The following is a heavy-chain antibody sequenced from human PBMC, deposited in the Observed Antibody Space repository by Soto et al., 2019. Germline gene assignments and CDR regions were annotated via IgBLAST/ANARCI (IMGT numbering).Heavy chain of an antibody. Sequence: AVGSLRLSCAASGFTFSSYWMSWVRQAPGKGLEWVANIKQDGSEKYYVDSVKGRFTISRDNAKNSLYLQMNSLRAEDTAVYYCARAHSILIVATIGPPLFDYWGQGTLVTVSS. CDR2: IKQDGSEK. CDR1: GFTFSSYW. V-gene: IGHV3-7*03. CDR3: ARAHSILIVATIGPPLFDY. J-gene: IGHJ4*02. D-gene: IGHD5-12*01.